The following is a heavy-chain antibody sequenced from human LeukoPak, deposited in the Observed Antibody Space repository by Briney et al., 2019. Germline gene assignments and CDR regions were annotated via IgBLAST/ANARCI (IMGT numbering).Heavy chain of an antibody. Sequence: GASVKVSCKASGGTFSSYAISWVRQAPGQGLEWKGRIIPIFGTANYAQRFQGRVTITTDESTSKAYLELSSLRSEDTAVYHCARDAGGTGTTTGEYWGQGTLVTVYS. CDR3: ARDAGGTGTTTGEY. J-gene: IGHJ4*02. CDR2: IIPIFGTA. CDR1: GGTFSSYA. V-gene: IGHV1-69*05. D-gene: IGHD4-17*01.